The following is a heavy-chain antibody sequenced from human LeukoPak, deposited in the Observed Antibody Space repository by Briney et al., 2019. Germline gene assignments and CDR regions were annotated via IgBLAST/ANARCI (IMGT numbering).Heavy chain of an antibody. CDR1: GGSISSSSYY. CDR3: ARDVLLGAFDI. Sequence: SETLSLTCTVSGGSISSSSYYWGWIRQPPGKGLEWIGSIYYSGSTYYNPSLKSRVTISVDTSKNQFSLKLSSVTAADTAVYYCARDVLLGAFDIWGQGTMVTVSS. V-gene: IGHV4-39*02. CDR2: IYYSGST. J-gene: IGHJ3*02. D-gene: IGHD2/OR15-2a*01.